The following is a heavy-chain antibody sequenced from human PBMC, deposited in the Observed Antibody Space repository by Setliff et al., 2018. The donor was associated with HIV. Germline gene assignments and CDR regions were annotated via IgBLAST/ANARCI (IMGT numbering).Heavy chain of an antibody. CDR2: IWYDESLN. J-gene: IGHJ6*02. CDR3: ARSATNYNYYYYGMDV. CDR1: GFTFSDYY. V-gene: IGHV3-33*08. Sequence: PGGSLRLSCAASGFTFSDYYMSWVRQAPGKGLEWVALIWYDESLNYYADSVKGRFTISRYNSKKTLFLQMNSLRAEDTGVYYCARSATNYNYYYYGMDVWGQGTTVTVSS. D-gene: IGHD4-4*01.